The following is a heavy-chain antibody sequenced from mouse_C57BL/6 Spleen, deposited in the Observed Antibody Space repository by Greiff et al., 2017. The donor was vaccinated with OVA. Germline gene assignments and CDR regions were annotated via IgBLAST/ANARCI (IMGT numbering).Heavy chain of an antibody. CDR1: GYTFTDYY. CDR2: INPYNACT. V-gene: IGHV1-19*01. CDR3: AREDDYDVAY. Sequence: EVQLQQSGPVLVKPGASVKMSCKASGYTFTDYYMNWVKQSHGKSLEWIGVINPYNACTSYNQKFKGKATLTVDKSSSTAYMELNSLTSEDSAVYYCAREDDYDVAYWGQGTLVTVSA. D-gene: IGHD2-4*01. J-gene: IGHJ3*01.